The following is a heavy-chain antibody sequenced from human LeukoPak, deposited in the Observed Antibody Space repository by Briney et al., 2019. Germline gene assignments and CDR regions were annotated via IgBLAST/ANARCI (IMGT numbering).Heavy chain of an antibody. Sequence: ASVKVSCKASGYTFTSNDIHWVRQATGQGLEWMGWINPNSGGTNYAQKFQGWVTMTRDTSISTAYMELSRLRSDDTAVYYCAREGGYEEEPHFDYWGQGTLVTVSS. CDR3: AREGGYEEEPHFDY. CDR1: GYTFTSND. J-gene: IGHJ4*02. V-gene: IGHV1-2*04. CDR2: INPNSGGT. D-gene: IGHD5-12*01.